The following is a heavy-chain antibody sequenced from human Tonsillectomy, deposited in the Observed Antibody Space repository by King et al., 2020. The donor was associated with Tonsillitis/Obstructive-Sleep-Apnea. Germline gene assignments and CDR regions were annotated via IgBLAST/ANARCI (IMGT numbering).Heavy chain of an antibody. D-gene: IGHD3-16*01. CDR3: AKDLSGVGGFQH. CDR2: ISWNSGII. CDR1: GFTFDDYA. V-gene: IGHV3-9*01. Sequence: VQLVESGGGLVQPGRSLRLSCAASGFTFDDYAMHWVRQAPGKGLEWVSGISWNSGIIGYADSVKGRFTISRDKAKNSLYLQMNNLRAEDTALYYCAKDLSGVGGFQHCGQETLVTVSS. J-gene: IGHJ1*01.